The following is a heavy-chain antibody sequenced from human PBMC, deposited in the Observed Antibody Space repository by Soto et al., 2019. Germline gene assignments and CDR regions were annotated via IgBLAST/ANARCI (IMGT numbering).Heavy chain of an antibody. Sequence: GGSLRLSCAVSGFTVSSKYMSWVRQAPGKGLEWVSLINRGGSISYADSVKGRFTISRDNSENTLYLQMSTLGVEDTAVYYCTGALRYFDPDAFDIWGQGTMVTVSS. CDR1: GFTVSSKY. CDR3: TGALRYFDPDAFDI. J-gene: IGHJ3*02. V-gene: IGHV3-66*01. CDR2: INRGGSI. D-gene: IGHD3-9*01.